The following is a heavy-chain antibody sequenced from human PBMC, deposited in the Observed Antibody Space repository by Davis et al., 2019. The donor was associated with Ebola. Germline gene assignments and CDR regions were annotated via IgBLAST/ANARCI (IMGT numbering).Heavy chain of an antibody. V-gene: IGHV4-34*01. D-gene: IGHD6-19*01. J-gene: IGHJ5*02. CDR2: INHSGST. CDR1: GGSISGYY. Sequence: MPGGSLRLSCTVSGGSISGYYWSWIRQPPGKGLEWIGEINHSGSTNYNPSLKSRVTISVDTSKNQFSLKLSSVTAADTAVYYCARGGIAVAGKGWFDPWGQGTLVTVSS. CDR3: ARGGIAVAGKGWFDP.